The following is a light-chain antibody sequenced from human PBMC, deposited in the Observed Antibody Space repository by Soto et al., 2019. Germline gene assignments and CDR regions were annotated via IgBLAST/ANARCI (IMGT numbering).Light chain of an antibody. CDR1: NSDVGAYSY. CDR3: SSYTAFTTYV. J-gene: IGLJ1*01. V-gene: IGLV2-14*03. Sequence: QSALTQSASVSGSPGQSITISCTGTNSDVGAYSYVSWYQQYPGKAPKLLIYDVGARPSGISDRFSGSKSGNTASLTISGLQAEDEADYYCSSYTAFTTYVFGSGTKLTVL. CDR2: DVG.